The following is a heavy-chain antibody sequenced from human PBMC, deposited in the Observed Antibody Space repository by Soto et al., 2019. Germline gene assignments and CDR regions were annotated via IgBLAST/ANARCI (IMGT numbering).Heavy chain of an antibody. J-gene: IGHJ6*02. CDR1: GGSFSGYY. D-gene: IGHD6-19*01. CDR2: INHSGST. CDR3: ARGSSGWYSSYYYGMDV. Sequence: SETLSLTCAVYGGSFSGYYWSWIRQPPGKGLEWTGEINHSGSTNYNPSLKSRVTISVDTSKNQFSLKLSSVTAADTAVYYCARGSSGWYSSYYYGMDVWGQGTTVTVS. V-gene: IGHV4-34*01.